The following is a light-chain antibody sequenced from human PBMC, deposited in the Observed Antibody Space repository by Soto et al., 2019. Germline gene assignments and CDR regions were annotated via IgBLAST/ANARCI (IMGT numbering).Light chain of an antibody. CDR1: QSVSSSY. CDR2: GAS. Sequence: EIVLTQSPGTLSLSPGERATLSCRASQSVSSSYLAWYQQKPGQAPRLLIYGASSRATGIPDRFSGSGSGTAFTFTISRLEPEDFAVYYCQQYGSSPSTLGKGTKLEIK. J-gene: IGKJ2*02. CDR3: QQYGSSPST. V-gene: IGKV3-20*01.